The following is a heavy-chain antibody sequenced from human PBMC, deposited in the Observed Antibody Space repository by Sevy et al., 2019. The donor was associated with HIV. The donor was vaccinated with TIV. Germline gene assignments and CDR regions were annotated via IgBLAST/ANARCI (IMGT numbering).Heavy chain of an antibody. V-gene: IGHV1-3*01. J-gene: IGHJ4*02. D-gene: IGHD4-4*01. CDR1: GYTFTSYT. Sequence: ASVKVSCKTSGYTFTSYTIYWVRQTPGERLEWMGWINAANGDTKYSQKFQGRVTITRDTSATTVYMELSSLRSEDTAVYYCARPVYDYTNYGLDYWGQGTLVTVSS. CDR3: ARPVYDYTNYGLDY. CDR2: INAANGDT.